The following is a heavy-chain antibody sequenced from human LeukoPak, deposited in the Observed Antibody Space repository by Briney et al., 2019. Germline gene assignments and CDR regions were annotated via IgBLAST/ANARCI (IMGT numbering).Heavy chain of an antibody. J-gene: IGHJ5*02. CDR2: INPNSGGT. CDR3: AREGGYGFDP. CDR1: GYTFTGNF. Sequence: ASVKVSCKTSGYTFTGNFMHWVRQAPGQGPEWMGWINPNSGGTNYAQKFQGRVTMTRDTSISTAYMELSRLRSDDTAVYYCAREGGYGFDPWGQGTLVTVSS. D-gene: IGHD6-25*01. V-gene: IGHV1-2*02.